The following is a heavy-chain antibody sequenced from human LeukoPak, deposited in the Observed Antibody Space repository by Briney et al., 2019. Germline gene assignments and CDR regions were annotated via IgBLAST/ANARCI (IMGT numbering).Heavy chain of an antibody. D-gene: IGHD2-2*01. CDR3: ARDRCSSTSCNNRGWFDP. J-gene: IGHJ5*02. V-gene: IGHV3-48*01. CDR1: GFTFSSYS. CDR2: ISSSSSTI. Sequence: GGSLRLSCAASGFTFSSYSMNWVRQAPGKGLEWVSYISSSSSTIYYADSVKGRLTIPRDNAKNSLYLQMNSLRAEDTAVYYCARDRCSSTSCNNRGWFDPWGQGTLVTVSS.